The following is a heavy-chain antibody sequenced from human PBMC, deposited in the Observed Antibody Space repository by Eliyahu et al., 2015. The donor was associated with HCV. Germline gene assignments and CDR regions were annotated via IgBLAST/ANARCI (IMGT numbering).Heavy chain of an antibody. V-gene: IGHV4-39*01. CDR3: ARRNNWNDVWGQGTLVTVSSDV. D-gene: IGHD1-20*01. CDR1: GGSISSTLFY. Sequence: QMQLQESGPGLVKPSETLSLTCTVSGGSISSTLFYWDWIRQPLGKGLEWIGTIYYSGSTYYNSSLKSRVTISVDTSKNQFSLKLGSVTAADTAVYYCARRNNWNDVWGQGTLVTVSSDVWGQGTTVTVSS. CDR2: IYYSGST. J-gene: IGHJ6*02.